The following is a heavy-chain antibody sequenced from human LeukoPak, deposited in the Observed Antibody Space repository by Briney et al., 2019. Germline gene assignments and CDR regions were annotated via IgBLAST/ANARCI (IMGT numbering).Heavy chain of an antibody. V-gene: IGHV1-69*01. CDR1: GGTFSSYA. CDR2: IIPIFGTA. D-gene: IGHD5-12*01. J-gene: IGHJ4*02. Sequence: SVKVSCRASGGTFSSYAISWVRQAPGQGLEWMGGIIPIFGTANYAQKFQGRVTITADESTSTAYMELSSLRSEDTAVYYCARTYPGYSGYDSAFDYWGQGTLVTVSS. CDR3: ARTYPGYSGYDSAFDY.